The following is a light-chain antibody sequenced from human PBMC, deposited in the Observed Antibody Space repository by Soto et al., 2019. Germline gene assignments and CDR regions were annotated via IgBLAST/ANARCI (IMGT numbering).Light chain of an antibody. V-gene: IGLV2-8*01. J-gene: IGLJ2*01. CDR3: SSYGGNNNLL. CDR1: SSDVGGYDY. Sequence: QSVLTQPPSASGSPGQSVAISCTGTSSDVGGYDYVSWYQQHPGKAPKLMIYEVTKRPSGVPDLFSGSKSGNTASLTVSGLQAEDEADYYCSSYGGNNNLLFGGGTKLTVL. CDR2: EVT.